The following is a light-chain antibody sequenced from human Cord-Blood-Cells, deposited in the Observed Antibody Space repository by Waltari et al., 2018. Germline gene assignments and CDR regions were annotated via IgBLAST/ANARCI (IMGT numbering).Light chain of an antibody. CDR3: QQYYSTPPT. CDR1: QSVLYSSNNKNY. Sequence: DIVLTQSQDSPAVSLGERATINCTYSQSVLYSSNNKNYLAWYQQKPGQPPKLLIYWASTRESGVPDRFSGSGSGTDFTLTISSLQAEDVAVYYCQQYYSTPPTFGQGTKVEIK. V-gene: IGKV4-1*01. J-gene: IGKJ1*01. CDR2: WAS.